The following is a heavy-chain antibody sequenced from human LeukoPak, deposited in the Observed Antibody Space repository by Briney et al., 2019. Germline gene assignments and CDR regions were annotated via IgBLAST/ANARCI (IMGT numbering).Heavy chain of an antibody. CDR1: DASINSSPYY. Sequence: SETLSLTCTVSDASINSSPYYWGWIRQPPGKGLEWIGGIYYSGSTYYNLSLKSRVTIFVDTSNNQFSLKLTSVTATDTAMYYCARNTGFSSGWYWDYWGQGTLVTVSS. CDR3: ARNTGFSSGWYWDY. CDR2: IYYSGST. V-gene: IGHV4-39*01. D-gene: IGHD6-19*01. J-gene: IGHJ4*02.